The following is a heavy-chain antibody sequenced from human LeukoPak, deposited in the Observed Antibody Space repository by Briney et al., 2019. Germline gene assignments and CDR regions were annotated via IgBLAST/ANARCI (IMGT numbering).Heavy chain of an antibody. CDR2: ISSSSSYI. CDR3: ARDGSSILWTDY. J-gene: IGHJ4*02. Sequence: PGGSLRLSCAASGFTFSSYSMNWVRQAPGKGLEWVSSISSSSSYIYYADSVKGRFTISRDNAKNSLYLQMNSLRAEDTAVYYCARDGSSILWTDYWGQGTLVTVSS. V-gene: IGHV3-21*01. D-gene: IGHD2-21*01. CDR1: GFTFSSYS.